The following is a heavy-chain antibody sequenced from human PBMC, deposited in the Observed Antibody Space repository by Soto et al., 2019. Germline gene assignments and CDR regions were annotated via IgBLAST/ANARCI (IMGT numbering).Heavy chain of an antibody. V-gene: IGHV4-59*08. CDR1: GGSISSYY. CDR3: ARQDGGYDFWWFDP. D-gene: IGHD3-3*01. J-gene: IGHJ5*02. Sequence: PSETLSLTCTVSGGSISSYYWSWIRQPPGKGLEWIGYIYYSGSTNYNPSLKSRVTISVDTSKNQFSLKLSSVTAADTAVYYCARQDGGYDFWWFDPWGQGTLVTVSS. CDR2: IYYSGST.